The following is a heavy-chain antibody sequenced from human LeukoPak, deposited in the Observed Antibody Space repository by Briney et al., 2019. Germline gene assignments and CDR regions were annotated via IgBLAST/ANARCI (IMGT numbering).Heavy chain of an antibody. V-gene: IGHV3-30-3*01. CDR3: ARGPTYYDILTGYTI. J-gene: IGHJ4*02. Sequence: PGGSLRLSCAASGFNFSNYTIHWVRQAPGKGLEWVAVISYDGSNKYYADSVKGRFTISRDNSKNTLYLQMNSLRTEDTAVYYCARGPTYYDILTGYTIWGQGTLVTVSS. CDR2: ISYDGSNK. D-gene: IGHD3-9*01. CDR1: GFNFSNYT.